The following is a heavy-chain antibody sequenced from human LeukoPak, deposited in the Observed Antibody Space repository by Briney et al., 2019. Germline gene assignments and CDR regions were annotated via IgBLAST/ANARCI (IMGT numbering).Heavy chain of an antibody. D-gene: IGHD5-18*01. CDR1: GFIFSDYY. J-gene: IGHJ3*02. CDR3: ARARSSYGYGDAFDI. V-gene: IGHV3-11*04. CDR2: ISTSGSPI. Sequence: GGSLRLSCAASGFIFSDYYMNWIRQAPGKGLEWVSYISTSGSPIYYADSVKGRFTISRDNSKNTLYLQMNSLRAEDTAVYYCARARSSYGYGDAFDIWGQGTMVTVSS.